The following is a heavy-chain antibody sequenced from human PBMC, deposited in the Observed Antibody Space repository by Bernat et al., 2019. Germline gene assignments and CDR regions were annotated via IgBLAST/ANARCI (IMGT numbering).Heavy chain of an antibody. D-gene: IGHD5-12*01. CDR1: GFTFSSYA. CDR3: VKDEWSGYDDFAY. V-gene: IGHV3-64D*06. J-gene: IGHJ4*02. CDR2: ISSNGGST. Sequence: EVQLVESGGGLVQTGGSLRLSCSASGFTFSSYAMHWVRQAPGKGLEYVSAISSNGGSTYYADSVKGRFTISRDNSKNTLYLQMSSLRAEDTAVYYCVKDEWSGYDDFAYWGQGTLVTVSS.